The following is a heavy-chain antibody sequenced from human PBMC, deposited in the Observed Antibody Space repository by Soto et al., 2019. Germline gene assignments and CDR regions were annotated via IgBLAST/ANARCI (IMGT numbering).Heavy chain of an antibody. V-gene: IGHV4-34*01. J-gene: IGHJ6*03. D-gene: IGHD3-3*01. Sequence: SETLSLTCAVYAGSFSGYYWTWIRQPPGKGLEWIGELNESGSTNYNPSLRSRVTISVDTSKNQFSLNLTSVAAADTAVYYCARGPHDFWSGYSLRYYYSMDIWGNGTAVTVSS. CDR1: AGSFSGYY. CDR3: ARGPHDFWSGYSLRYYYSMDI. CDR2: LNESGST.